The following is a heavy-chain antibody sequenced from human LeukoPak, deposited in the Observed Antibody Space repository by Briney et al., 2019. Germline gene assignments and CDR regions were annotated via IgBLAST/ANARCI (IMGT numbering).Heavy chain of an antibody. CDR3: ALQGGTVTPRVYFDY. J-gene: IGHJ4*02. CDR1: GGTFSSYA. CDR2: IIPIFGTA. V-gene: IGHV1-69*06. Sequence: ASVKVSCKASGGTFSSYAISWVRQAPGQGLEWMGGIIPIFGTANYAQKFQGRVTITADKSTSTAYMELSSLRSEDTAVYYCALQGGTVTPRVYFDYWGQGTLVTVSS. D-gene: IGHD4-17*01.